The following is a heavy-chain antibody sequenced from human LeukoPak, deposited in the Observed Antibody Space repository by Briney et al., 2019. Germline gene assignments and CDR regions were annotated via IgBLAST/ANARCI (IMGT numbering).Heavy chain of an antibody. J-gene: IGHJ5*02. V-gene: IGHV4-39*07. CDR1: GGSISSSSYY. Sequence: PSETLSLTCTVSGGSISSSSYYWGWIRQPPGKGLEWIGSIYYSGSTYYNPSLKSRVTISVDTSKNQFSLKLSSVTAADTAVYYCARDTYSSGWDWFDPWGQGTLVTVSS. D-gene: IGHD6-19*01. CDR3: ARDTYSSGWDWFDP. CDR2: IYYSGST.